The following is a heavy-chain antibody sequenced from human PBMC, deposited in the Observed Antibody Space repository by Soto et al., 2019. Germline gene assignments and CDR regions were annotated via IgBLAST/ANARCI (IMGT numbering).Heavy chain of an antibody. V-gene: IGHV5-51*01. CDR2: IYPGDSDT. CDR1: GYSFTSYW. J-gene: IGHJ4*02. CDR3: SRPYDSSGYHEYYFDY. D-gene: IGHD3-22*01. Sequence: VESLTISCKGSGYSFTSYWIGWVRQMTGKGLEWMGIIYPGDSDTRYSPSFQGQVTISADKSISTAYLQCSSLKASDTAMYYCSRPYDSSGYHEYYFDYWGQGTLVTVSS.